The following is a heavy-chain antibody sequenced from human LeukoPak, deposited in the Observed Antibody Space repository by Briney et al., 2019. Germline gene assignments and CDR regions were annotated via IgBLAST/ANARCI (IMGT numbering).Heavy chain of an antibody. CDR2: INHSGST. CDR1: GGSFSGYY. V-gene: IGHV4-34*01. D-gene: IGHD6-13*01. CDR3: ARGGNSNLNNWFDP. Sequence: SETLSLTCAVYGGSFSGYYWSWIRQPPGKGLEWIGEINHSGSTNYNPSLKSRVTISVDTSKSQFSLKLSSVTAADTAVYYCARGGNSNLNNWFDPWGQGTLVTVSS. J-gene: IGHJ5*02.